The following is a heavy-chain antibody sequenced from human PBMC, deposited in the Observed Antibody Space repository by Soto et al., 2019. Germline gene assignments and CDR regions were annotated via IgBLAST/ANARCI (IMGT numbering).Heavy chain of an antibody. D-gene: IGHD3-10*01. CDR2: LYGSTT. V-gene: IGHV3-23*05. Sequence: EVQLLESGGGLVQPGGSLRLSCAASGFTLSTHTMGWVRQAPGKGLEWVSTLYGSTTFYADSVKGRLTISRDNSKNTLYLHINSLRAEDTAIYYCATGVESGDHYKAWEFDHWGQGSLVTVSS. J-gene: IGHJ4*02. CDR3: ATGVESGDHYKAWEFDH. CDR1: GFTLSTHT.